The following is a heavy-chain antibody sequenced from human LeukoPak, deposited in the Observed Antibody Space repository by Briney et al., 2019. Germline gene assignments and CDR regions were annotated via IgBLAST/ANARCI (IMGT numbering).Heavy chain of an antibody. CDR1: GFSFSTYT. V-gene: IGHV3-23*01. Sequence: GGSLRLSCAASGFSFSTYTMSWVRQAPGKGLEWVSTISGDGSTYYADSVRGRFTISRDNSKNTLYLQMNSLRAEDTAVYYCAKDGCSGGSCYPTYYYGMDVWGQGTTVTVSS. CDR3: AKDGCSGGSCYPTYYYGMDV. D-gene: IGHD2-15*01. J-gene: IGHJ6*02. CDR2: ISGDGST.